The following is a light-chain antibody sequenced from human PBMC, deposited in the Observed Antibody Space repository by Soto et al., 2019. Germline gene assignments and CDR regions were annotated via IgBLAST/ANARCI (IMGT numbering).Light chain of an antibody. CDR1: QSVSSY. CDR2: DAS. Sequence: EIVLTQSPATLSLSPGERATLSCRASQSVSSYLAWYQQKPGQAPRLLIYDASNRATGIPARFSGSGSGTDFTLTISSLEPEDFTVYQCQPRSNWLFTFGPGTKVDIK. V-gene: IGKV3-11*01. CDR3: QPRSNWLFT. J-gene: IGKJ3*01.